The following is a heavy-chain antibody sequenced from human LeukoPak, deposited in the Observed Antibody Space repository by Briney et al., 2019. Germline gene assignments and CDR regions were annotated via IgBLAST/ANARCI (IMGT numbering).Heavy chain of an antibody. Sequence: SETLSLACAVSGGSISSNNWWWSWVRQPPGKGLEWIGEIYHSGSTNYNPSLKSRVTISVDTSKNQFSLKLSSVTAADTAVYYCARALRCSGGSCSDYWGQGTLVTVSS. V-gene: IGHV4-4*02. D-gene: IGHD2-15*01. CDR2: IYHSGST. J-gene: IGHJ4*02. CDR3: ARALRCSGGSCSDY. CDR1: GGSISSNNW.